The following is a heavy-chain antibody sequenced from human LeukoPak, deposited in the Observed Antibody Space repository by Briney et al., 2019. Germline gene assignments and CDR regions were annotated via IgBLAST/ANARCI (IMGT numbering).Heavy chain of an antibody. D-gene: IGHD3-22*01. CDR2: ISSSTSTI. V-gene: IGHV3-48*04. J-gene: IGHJ4*02. CDR1: GFTFSSYS. CDR3: ARDRTMKGY. Sequence: GGSLRLSCAASGFTFSSYSMNWVRQTPGKGLEWVSYISSSTSTIYYADSVKGRFTISRDNAKNSLYLQMNSLRAEDTAVYYCARDRTMKGYWGQGTLVTVSS.